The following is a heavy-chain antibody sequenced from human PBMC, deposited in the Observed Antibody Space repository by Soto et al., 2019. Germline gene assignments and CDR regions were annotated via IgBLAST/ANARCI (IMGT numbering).Heavy chain of an antibody. CDR1: GGSISSSNW. Sequence: SETLSLTCAVSGGSISSSNWWSWVRQPPGKGLEWIGDIYLDGSTNYNPSLKSRVTISMDMSKNQFSLRMTSVTAADTAVYYCASPSLDFDMCSWGHGTLVTVSS. D-gene: IGHD3-9*01. CDR3: ASPSLDFDMCS. V-gene: IGHV4-4*02. CDR2: IYLDGST. J-gene: IGHJ5*01.